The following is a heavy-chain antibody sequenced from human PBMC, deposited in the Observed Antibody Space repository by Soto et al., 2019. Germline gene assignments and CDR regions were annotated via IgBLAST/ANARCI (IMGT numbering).Heavy chain of an antibody. J-gene: IGHJ5*02. V-gene: IGHV4-39*01. CDR2: IYYSGST. CDR3: ARHVPLIVVVPAAPFDP. D-gene: IGHD2-2*01. CDR1: GGSISSSSYY. Sequence: PSETLSLTCTVSGGSISSSSYYWGWIRQPPGKGLEWIGSIYYSGSTYYNPSLKSRVTISVDTSKNQFSLKLSSVTAADTAVYYCARHVPLIVVVPAAPFDPWGRGTLVTVSS.